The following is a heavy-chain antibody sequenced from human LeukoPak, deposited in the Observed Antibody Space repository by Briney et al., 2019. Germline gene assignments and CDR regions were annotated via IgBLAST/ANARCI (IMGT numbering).Heavy chain of an antibody. J-gene: IGHJ4*02. CDR2: INHSGST. CDR3: ARGMNCSGGSCRLDY. D-gene: IGHD2-15*01. Sequence: PSETLSLTCAVYGGSFSGYYWSWLRQPPGKGLEWIGEINHSGSTNYNPSLKSRVTISVDTSKNQFSLKLSSVTAADTAVYYCARGMNCSGGSCRLDYWGQGTLVTVSS. V-gene: IGHV4-34*01. CDR1: GGSFSGYY.